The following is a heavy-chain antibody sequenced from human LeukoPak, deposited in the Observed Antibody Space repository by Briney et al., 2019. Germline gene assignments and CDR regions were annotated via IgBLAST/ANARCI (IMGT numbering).Heavy chain of an antibody. CDR1: GCTFTSYD. CDR2: MNPNSGNT. J-gene: IGHJ4*02. D-gene: IGHD6-19*01. Sequence: VASVKVSCKASGCTFTSYDINWVRQATGQGLEWMGWMNPNSGNTGYAQKFQGRVTMTRNTSISTAYMELSSLRSEDTAVYYCARPWGSGWYFFDYWGQGTLVTVSS. V-gene: IGHV1-8*01. CDR3: ARPWGSGWYFFDY.